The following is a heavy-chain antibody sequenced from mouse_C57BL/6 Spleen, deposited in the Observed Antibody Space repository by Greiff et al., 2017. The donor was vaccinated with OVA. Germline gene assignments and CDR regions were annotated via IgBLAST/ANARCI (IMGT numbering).Heavy chain of an antibody. CDR1: GFTFSDYY. J-gene: IGHJ3*01. CDR3: AQSGTYYSNSGWFAY. CDR2: ISNGGGST. Sequence: EVKLMESGGGLVQPGGSLKLSCAASGFTFSDYYMYWVRQTPEKRLEWVAYISNGGGSTYYPDTVKGRFTISRDNAKNTLYLQMSRLKSEDTAMYYCAQSGTYYSNSGWFAYWGQGTLVTVSA. V-gene: IGHV5-12*01. D-gene: IGHD2-5*01.